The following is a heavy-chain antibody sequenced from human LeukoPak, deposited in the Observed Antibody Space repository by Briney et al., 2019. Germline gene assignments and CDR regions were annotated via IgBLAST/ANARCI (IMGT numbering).Heavy chain of an antibody. V-gene: IGHV6-1*01. CDR3: ARGGIGYCTSSSCYFDY. J-gene: IGHJ4*02. CDR1: GDSVSSAA. Sequence: SQTLPHTRAISGDSVSSAAWNWIRQSPSRGLEWLGRTYYRSKWYNDYAVSVKSRITINPDTSKNQFSLQLNSVTPEDTAVYYCARGGIGYCTSSSCYFDYWGQGTLVSVSS. D-gene: IGHD2-2*01. CDR2: TYYRSKWYN.